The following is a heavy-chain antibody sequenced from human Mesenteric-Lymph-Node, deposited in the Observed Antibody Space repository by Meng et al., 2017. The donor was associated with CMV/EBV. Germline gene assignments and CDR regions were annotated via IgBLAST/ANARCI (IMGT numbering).Heavy chain of an antibody. CDR1: YTFTSYD. CDR2: MNPNSGYI. CDR3: ARAGITMVRGVISWFDP. D-gene: IGHD3-10*01. V-gene: IGHV1-8*01. Sequence: YTFTSYDINWVLQATGQGLEWMGLMNPNSGYIDYAQKFQGRVTLTGDTSISTAYLELSSLSSEDTAVYYCARAGITMVRGVISWFDPWGQGTLVTVSS. J-gene: IGHJ5*02.